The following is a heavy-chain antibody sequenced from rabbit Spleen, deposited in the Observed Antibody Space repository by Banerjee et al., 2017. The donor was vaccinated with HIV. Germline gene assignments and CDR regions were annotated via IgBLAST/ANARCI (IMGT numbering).Heavy chain of an antibody. CDR1: GFDFSAYG. CDR2: IDPLFDNT. V-gene: IGHV1S7*01. CDR3: VRDLATVVGWNFNL. D-gene: IGHD3-1*01. J-gene: IGHJ4*01. Sequence: QLKETGGGLVQPGGSLKVSCKASGFDFSAYGVSWVRQAPGKGLEWIGYIDPLFDNTYYASWVNGRFTISRHNAQNTLYLQLNSLTAADTATYFCVRDLATVVGWNFNLWGQGTLVTVS.